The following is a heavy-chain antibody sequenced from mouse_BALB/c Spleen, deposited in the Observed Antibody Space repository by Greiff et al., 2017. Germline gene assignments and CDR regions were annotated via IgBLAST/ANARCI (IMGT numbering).Heavy chain of an antibody. CDR2: ISGGSSTI. CDR3: AREAYYGNYWAMDY. CDR1: GFTFSSFG. J-gene: IGHJ4*01. Sequence: DVMLVESGGGLVQPGGSRKLSCAASGFTFSSFGMHWVRQAPEKGLEWVAYISGGSSTIYYAATVKGRFTISRDNPKNTLFLPMTSLRSEDTAMYYCAREAYYGNYWAMDYWGQGTSVTVSS. V-gene: IGHV5-17*02. D-gene: IGHD2-10*01.